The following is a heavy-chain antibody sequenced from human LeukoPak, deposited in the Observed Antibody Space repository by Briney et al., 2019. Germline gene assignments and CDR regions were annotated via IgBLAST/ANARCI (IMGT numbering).Heavy chain of an antibody. CDR2: IYYSGST. CDR3: ARRHRGYDAFDI. CDR1: GGSISSGGYY. J-gene: IGHJ3*02. V-gene: IGHV4-31*03. D-gene: IGHD3-22*01. Sequence: TLSLTCTVSGGSISSGGYYWSWIRQHPGKGLEWIGYIYYSGSTYYNPSLKSRVTMSVDTSKNQFSLKLSSVTAADTAVYYCARRHRGYDAFDIWGQGTMVTVSS.